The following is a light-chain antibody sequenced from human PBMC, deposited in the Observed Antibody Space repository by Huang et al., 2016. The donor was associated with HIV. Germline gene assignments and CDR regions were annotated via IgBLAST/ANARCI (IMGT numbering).Light chain of an antibody. CDR2: GAS. CDR1: QSIKSN. J-gene: IGKJ1*01. Sequence: IVMTQSPVTLSVSPGERAALSCRAGQSIKSNLAWYQQKPGQAPRLLIYGASTRATGVPARFSGSGSGTEFILTINNLQSDDFAVYYCQQYDYWPPVTFGQGTKV. CDR3: QQYDYWPPVT. V-gene: IGKV3-15*01.